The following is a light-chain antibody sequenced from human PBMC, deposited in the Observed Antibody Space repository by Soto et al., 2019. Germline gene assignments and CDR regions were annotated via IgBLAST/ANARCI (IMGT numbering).Light chain of an antibody. CDR3: QQRAGSST. Sequence: EIVMTQSPATLSVSPGERASLSCRASQSVSTNLAWYQQKPGQAPRLLIYGASARATDIPARFSGSGSGTDFTLTLSSLEPEDFAVYYCQQRAGSSTFGQGTRLEIK. CDR1: QSVSTN. J-gene: IGKJ5*01. V-gene: IGKV3-15*01. CDR2: GAS.